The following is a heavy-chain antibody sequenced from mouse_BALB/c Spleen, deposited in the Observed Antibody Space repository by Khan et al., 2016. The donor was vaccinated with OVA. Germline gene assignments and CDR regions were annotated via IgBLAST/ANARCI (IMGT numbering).Heavy chain of an antibody. V-gene: IGHV3-2*02. Sequence: EVQLQQSGPGLVKPSQSLSLTCTVTGYSITSGYGWNWIRQFPGNKLEWMGYISYSGSTNYNPSLQSRISITRDTSKNQFFLQLNSVTTEDTATYYCARTARIKYWGQGTTLTVSS. CDR3: ARTARIKY. D-gene: IGHD1-2*01. J-gene: IGHJ2*01. CDR2: ISYSGST. CDR1: GYSITSGYG.